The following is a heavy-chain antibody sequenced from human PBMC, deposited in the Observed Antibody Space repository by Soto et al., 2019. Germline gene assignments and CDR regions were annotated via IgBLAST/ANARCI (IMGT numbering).Heavy chain of an antibody. J-gene: IGHJ5*02. CDR1: GGSISSSNW. D-gene: IGHD6-13*01. CDR2: IYHSGST. Sequence: TSETLSLTCAVSGGSISSSNWWSWVRQPPGKGLEWIGEIYHSGSTNYNPSLKSRVTISVDKSKNQFSLKLSSVTAADTAVYYCACGGLVQQLAAGGLANDPKSGVWFDPWGQGTLVTVSS. CDR3: ACGGLVQQLAAGGLANDPKSGVWFDP. V-gene: IGHV4-4*02.